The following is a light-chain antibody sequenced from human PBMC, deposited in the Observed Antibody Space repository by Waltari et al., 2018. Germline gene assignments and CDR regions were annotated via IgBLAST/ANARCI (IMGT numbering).Light chain of an antibody. J-gene: IGKJ4*01. V-gene: IGKV1-39*01. CDR1: QSISSY. CDR2: AAS. Sequence: DIQMTQSPSSLSASVGDRVTITCRASQSISSYLNWNQQKPGKAPKLLLYAASSLQSGVPSRFSGSGSGTDFTLTISSLQPEDFATYYCQQSYSTPLTFGGGTKVEIK. CDR3: QQSYSTPLT.